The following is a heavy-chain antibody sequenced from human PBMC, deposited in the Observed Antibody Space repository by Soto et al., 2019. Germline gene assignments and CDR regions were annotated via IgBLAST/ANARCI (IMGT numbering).Heavy chain of an antibody. CDR1: GGSISSGGYY. J-gene: IGHJ4*02. V-gene: IGHV4-31*03. CDR3: ARDYSSGYYYWDY. CDR2: IYYSGST. Sequence: SETLSLTCTVSGGSISSGGYYWSWIRQHPGKGLEWIGYIYYSGSTNYNPSLKSRVTISVDKSKNQFSLKLSSVTAADTAVYYCARDYSSGYYYWDYWGQGTLVTVSS. D-gene: IGHD3-22*01.